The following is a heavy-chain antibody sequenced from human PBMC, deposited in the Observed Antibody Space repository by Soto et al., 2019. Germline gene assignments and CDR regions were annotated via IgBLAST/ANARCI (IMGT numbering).Heavy chain of an antibody. CDR2: IYYSGST. CDR1: GDSISSYY. V-gene: IGHV4-59*05. Sequence: PSETLSLTCTVSGDSISSYYWSWIRQPPGKGLEWIGSIYYSGSTYYNPSPKSRVTISVDTSKNQFSLKLSSVTAADTAVYYCARRRIAVAGRGGQFDYWGQGTLVTVSS. J-gene: IGHJ4*02. CDR3: ARRRIAVAGRGGQFDY. D-gene: IGHD6-19*01.